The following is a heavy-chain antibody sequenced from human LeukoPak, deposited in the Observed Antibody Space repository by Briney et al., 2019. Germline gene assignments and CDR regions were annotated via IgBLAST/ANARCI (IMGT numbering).Heavy chain of an antibody. CDR2: ISSSGSTI. CDR3: ARDREKYCTNGACYVGPMDY. D-gene: IGHD2-8*01. J-gene: IGHJ4*02. Sequence: QPGGSLRLSCAASGFTFSSYEMNWVRQAPGKGLEWVSYISSSGSTIYYADSVKGRFTISRDNAKNSLYLQMNSLRAEDTAVYYCARDREKYCTNGACYVGPMDYWGQGTLITVSS. CDR1: GFTFSSYE. V-gene: IGHV3-48*03.